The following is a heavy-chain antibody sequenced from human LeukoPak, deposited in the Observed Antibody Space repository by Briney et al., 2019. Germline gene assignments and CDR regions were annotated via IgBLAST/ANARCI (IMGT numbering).Heavy chain of an antibody. CDR1: GGSISSGGYY. CDR2: IYYSGST. V-gene: IGHV4-31*03. Sequence: SETLSLTCTVSGGSISSGGYYWSWIRQHPGKGLEWIGYIYYSGSTYYNPSLKSRVTISVDTSKNQFSLKLSSVTAADTAVYYCARGAFLEWLLDWGQGTLVTVSS. CDR3: ARGAFLEWLLD. D-gene: IGHD3-3*02. J-gene: IGHJ4*02.